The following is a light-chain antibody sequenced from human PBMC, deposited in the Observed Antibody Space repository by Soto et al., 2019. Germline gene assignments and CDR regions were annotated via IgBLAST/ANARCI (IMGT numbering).Light chain of an antibody. CDR1: SSNIGAGYD. V-gene: IGLV1-40*01. CDR3: QSYDSSLSGSGV. Sequence: QSVLTQPPSVSGAPGQRVTISRTGSSSNIGAGYDVHWYQQLPGTAPKLLIYGNSNRPSGVPDRFSGSKSGTSAFLAITGLQAEDEADYYCQSYDSSLSGSGVFGTGTKVTVL. J-gene: IGLJ1*01. CDR2: GNS.